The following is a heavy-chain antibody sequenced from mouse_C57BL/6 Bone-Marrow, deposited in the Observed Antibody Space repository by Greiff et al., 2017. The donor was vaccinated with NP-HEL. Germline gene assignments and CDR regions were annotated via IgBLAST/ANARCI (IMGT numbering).Heavy chain of an antibody. CDR3: ARDWDFDY. CDR2: IYPSDSET. CDR1: GYTFTSYW. Sequence: QVQLQQPGAELVRPGSSVKLSCKASGYTFTSYWMDWVKQRPGQGLEWIGKIYPSDSETHYNQKFKDKATLTVDKSSSTAYMQLSSLTSEDSAVYYCARDWDFDYWGQGTTLTVSS. V-gene: IGHV1-61*01. D-gene: IGHD4-1*01. J-gene: IGHJ2*01.